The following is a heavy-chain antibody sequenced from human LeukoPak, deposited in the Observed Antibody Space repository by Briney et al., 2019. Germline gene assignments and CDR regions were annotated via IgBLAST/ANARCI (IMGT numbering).Heavy chain of an antibody. V-gene: IGHV4-34*01. J-gene: IGHJ4*02. CDR2: INHSGST. CDR1: GGSFSGYY. Sequence: SETLSLTCAVYGGSFSGYYWSWIRQPPGKGLEWIGEINHSGSTNYNPSFKSRVTISVDTSKNQFSLKLSSVTAADTAVYYCARGGGTVVTHSYYFDYWGQGTLVTVSS. CDR3: ARGGGTVVTHSYYFDY. D-gene: IGHD4-23*01.